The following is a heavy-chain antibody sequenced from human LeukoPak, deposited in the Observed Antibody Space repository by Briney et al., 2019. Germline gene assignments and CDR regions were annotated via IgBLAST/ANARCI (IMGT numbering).Heavy chain of an antibody. CDR1: GFTFSSYE. D-gene: IGHD6-19*01. CDR2: ISSSGSTI. J-gene: IGHJ4*02. Sequence: GGSLSLSCAASGFTFSSYEMNWVRQAPGKGLEWVSYISSSGSTIYYADSVKGRFTISRDNAKNSLYLQMNSLRAEDTAVFYCASSRALGEQWLLYWGQGTLVTVSS. V-gene: IGHV3-48*03. CDR3: ASSRALGEQWLLY.